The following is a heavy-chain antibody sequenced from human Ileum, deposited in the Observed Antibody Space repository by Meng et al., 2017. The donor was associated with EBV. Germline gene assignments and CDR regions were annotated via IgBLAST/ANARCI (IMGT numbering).Heavy chain of an antibody. V-gene: IGHV4/OR15-8*02. Sequence: GLLQESGPGLGKPSETLSLTCRFSGGSISSVYGWGWARQAPEKGLELIGEIYPTGPTYYNPSLKGPVSISIDKSKNQLSLKLNSLTAADTAVYYCVRGGTYYLSYWGQGSLVTSPQ. CDR1: GGSISSVYG. CDR2: IYPTGPT. J-gene: IGHJ4*02. CDR3: VRGGTYYLSY. D-gene: IGHD1-26*01.